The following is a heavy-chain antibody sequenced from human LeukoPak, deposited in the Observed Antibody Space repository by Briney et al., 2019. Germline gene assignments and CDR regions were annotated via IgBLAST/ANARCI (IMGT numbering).Heavy chain of an antibody. CDR3: ARISYDSSGYYDY. Sequence: TGGSLTLSCAASGFTFSSYWMHWVRQAPGKGLVWVSRIDSDGNITSYADSVKGRFTISRDNAKNTLYLQMNSLRAEDTAVYYCARISYDSSGYYDYWGQGTLVTVSS. J-gene: IGHJ4*02. V-gene: IGHV3-74*01. D-gene: IGHD3-22*01. CDR1: GFTFSSYW. CDR2: IDSDGNIT.